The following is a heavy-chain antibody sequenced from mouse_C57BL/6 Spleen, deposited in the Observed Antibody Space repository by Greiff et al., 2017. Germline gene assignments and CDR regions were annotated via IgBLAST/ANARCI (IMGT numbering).Heavy chain of an antibody. CDR1: GYTFTSYW. V-gene: IGHV1-53*01. D-gene: IGHD4-1*01. Sequence: VQLQQPGTELVKPGASVKLSCKASGYTFTSYWMHWVKQRPGQGLEWIGNINPSNGGTNYNEKFKSKATLTVDKSSSTAYMQLSSLTSEDSAVYYCARPTWDGDYAMDYWGQGTSVTVSS. CDR3: ARPTWDGDYAMDY. CDR2: INPSNGGT. J-gene: IGHJ4*01.